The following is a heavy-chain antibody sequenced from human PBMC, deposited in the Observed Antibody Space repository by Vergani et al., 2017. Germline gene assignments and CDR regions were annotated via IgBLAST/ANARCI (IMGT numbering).Heavy chain of an antibody. CDR1: GLSISNNNYY. Sequence: QLQLQESGPRLVKPSETLSLTCSLSGLSISNNNYYWGWIRQPPGKGLEWIGSIYDSRNNNYSPSLKSRVSISVDTSKNQFSLNLTSVTAADTAVYYCARHLRQLARNDVFEIWGHGTLVTVSS. D-gene: IGHD6-6*01. J-gene: IGHJ3*02. CDR2: IYDSRNN. CDR3: ARHLRQLARNDVFEI. V-gene: IGHV4-39*01.